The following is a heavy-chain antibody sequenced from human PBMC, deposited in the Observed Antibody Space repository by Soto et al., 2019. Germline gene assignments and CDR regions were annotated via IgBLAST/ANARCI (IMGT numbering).Heavy chain of an antibody. J-gene: IGHJ4*02. Sequence: GGSQRLCYAASGFTFSGYWMSWVRQAPGKALEWVXNXKXXXSXNXXXDXXXXRFTISRDNGKNSLYLQMNSLRAEDTPVYYCARDTAVGATPPYDYWGQGTLVTVSS. D-gene: IGHD1-26*01. CDR2: XKXXXSXN. CDR1: GFTFSGYW. V-gene: IGHV3-7*03. CDR3: ARDTAVGATPPYDY.